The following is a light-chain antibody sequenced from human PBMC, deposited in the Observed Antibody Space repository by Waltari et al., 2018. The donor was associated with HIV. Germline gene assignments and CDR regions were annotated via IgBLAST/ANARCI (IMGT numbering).Light chain of an antibody. CDR2: EVS. CDR1: SSDVGGYNL. CDR3: CAYAGSTTYVI. V-gene: IGLV2-23*02. Sequence: QSALTQPASVSGSPGQSITISCTGTSSDVGGYNLVSWYQQHPGKAPKLMIYEVSKRPSVVSNRFSGAKSGNTASLTISGLQAEDDADYYCCAYAGSTTYVIFGGGTKLTVL. J-gene: IGLJ2*01.